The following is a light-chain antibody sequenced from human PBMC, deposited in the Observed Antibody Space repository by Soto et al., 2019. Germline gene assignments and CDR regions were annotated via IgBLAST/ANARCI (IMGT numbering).Light chain of an antibody. Sequence: DIQMTQSPSSVSASVGDRVTIPCRASQTISSWLALYQQKPGKAPKLLIYKASTLKSGVPSRFSGSGSGTEFTLTISSLQPDDFATYYCQHYNSYSEAFGQGTKVDIK. CDR3: QHYNSYSEA. CDR2: KAS. J-gene: IGKJ1*01. CDR1: QTISSW. V-gene: IGKV1-5*03.